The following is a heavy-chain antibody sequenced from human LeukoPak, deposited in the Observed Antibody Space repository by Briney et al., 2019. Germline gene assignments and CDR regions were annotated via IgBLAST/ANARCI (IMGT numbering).Heavy chain of an antibody. CDR2: FDPEDGET. CDR3: VVVPGMDV. D-gene: IGHD2-2*01. J-gene: IGHJ6*02. Sequence: ASVKVSCKVSGYTLTELFMHWVRQAPGKGLEWMGGFDPEDGETIYAQQFQRRLTLTEDTPTDTAYIELSSLRSEDTAVYYCVVVPGMDVWGQGTTVTVSS. CDR1: GYTLTELF. V-gene: IGHV1-24*01.